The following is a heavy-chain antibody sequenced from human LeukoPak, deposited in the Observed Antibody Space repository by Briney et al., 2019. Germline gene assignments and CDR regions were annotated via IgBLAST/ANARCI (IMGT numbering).Heavy chain of an antibody. CDR3: ARHREYDYVWGSYRGTKNWFDP. CDR1: GGSISSYY. V-gene: IGHV4-59*04. Sequence: KPSETLSLTCTVSGGSISSYYWSWIRQPPGKGLEWIGYIYYSGSTYYNPSLKSRVTISVDTSKNQFSLKLSSVTAADTAVYYCARHREYDYVWGSYRGTKNWFDPWGQGTLVTVSS. CDR2: IYYSGST. D-gene: IGHD3-16*02. J-gene: IGHJ5*02.